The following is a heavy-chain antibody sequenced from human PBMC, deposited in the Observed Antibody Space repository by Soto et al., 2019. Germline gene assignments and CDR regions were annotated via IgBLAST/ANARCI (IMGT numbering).Heavy chain of an antibody. D-gene: IGHD3-22*01. CDR1: GFTFSSYA. V-gene: IGHV3-23*01. J-gene: IGHJ6*02. Sequence: EVQLLESGGGLVQPGGSLRLSCAASGFTFSSYAMSWVRRAPGKGLEWVSAISGSGGSTYYADSVKGRFTISRDNSKNRLYLQMNSLRAEDTAVYYCAKRSGYYNYYYGMDVWGQGTTVTVSS. CDR2: ISGSGGST. CDR3: AKRSGYYNYYYGMDV.